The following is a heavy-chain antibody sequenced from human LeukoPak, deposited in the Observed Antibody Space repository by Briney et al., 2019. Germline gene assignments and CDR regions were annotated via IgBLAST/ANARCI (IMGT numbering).Heavy chain of an antibody. V-gene: IGHV3-21*01. J-gene: IGHJ6*04. CDR2: ISSSSSYI. CDR1: GFTFSSYS. D-gene: IGHD3-10*02. CDR3: AELGITMIGGV. Sequence: GGSLRLSCAASGFTFSSYSMNWVRQAPGKGLEWVSSISSSSSYIYYADSVRGRFTISRDNARNSLYLQMNSLRAEDTAVYYCAELGITMIGGVWGKGTTVTISS.